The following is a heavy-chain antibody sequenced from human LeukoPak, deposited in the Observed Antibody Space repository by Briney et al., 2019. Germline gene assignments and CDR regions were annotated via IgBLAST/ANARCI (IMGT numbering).Heavy chain of an antibody. CDR1: GGSISSSNYY. D-gene: IGHD1-14*01. V-gene: IGHV4-39*01. CDR2: IHYSGST. CDR3: ARTGYFDS. J-gene: IGHJ4*02. Sequence: SETLSLTCTVSGGSISSSNYYWGWIRQPPGKGLEWIGSIHYSGSTYHNPSLKSRVTISVDTSKNQFSLKLSSVIAADTAVYYCARTGYFDSWGQGTLVTVSS.